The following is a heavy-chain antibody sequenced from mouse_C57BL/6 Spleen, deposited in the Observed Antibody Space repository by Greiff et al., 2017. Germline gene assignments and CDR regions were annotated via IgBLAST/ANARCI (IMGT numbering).Heavy chain of an antibody. J-gene: IGHJ3*01. CDR2: INPSHGGT. CDR1: GYTFTSYW. V-gene: IGHV1-53*01. Sequence: QVQLQQPGTELVKPGASVKLSCKASGYTFTSYWMHWVKQRPGQGLEWIGNINPSHGGTNYNEKFKSKDTLTVDKSSSTAYMQLSSLTSEDSAVXYCARGKDGYYVGAWFAYWGQGTLVTVSA. CDR3: ARGKDGYYVGAWFAY. D-gene: IGHD2-3*01.